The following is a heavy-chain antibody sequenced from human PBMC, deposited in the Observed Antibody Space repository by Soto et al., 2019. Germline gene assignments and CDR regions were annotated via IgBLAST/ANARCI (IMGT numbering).Heavy chain of an antibody. Sequence: GGSLRLSCAASGFTFSSYGMHWVRQAPGKGLEWVAVISYDGSNKYYADSVKGRFTISRDNSKNTLYLQMNSLRAEDTAVYYCAKALDYGVRRAFDIWGQGTMVTVSS. J-gene: IGHJ3*02. CDR2: ISYDGSNK. CDR1: GFTFSSYG. D-gene: IGHD4-17*01. CDR3: AKALDYGVRRAFDI. V-gene: IGHV3-30*18.